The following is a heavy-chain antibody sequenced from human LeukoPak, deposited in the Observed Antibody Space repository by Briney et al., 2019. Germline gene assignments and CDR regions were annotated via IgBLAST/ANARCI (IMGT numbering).Heavy chain of an antibody. V-gene: IGHV3-23*01. CDR3: AKFAQRYCSGGSCHPFDY. CDR2: IFPSGGEI. J-gene: IGHJ4*02. CDR1: GFTFSTFA. D-gene: IGHD2-15*01. Sequence: GGSLRLSCAASGFTFSTFAMIWVRQPPGKGLECVSSIFPSGGEIHYADSVRGRFTISRDNSKSTLSLQMNSLRAEDTAAYYCAKFAQRYCSGGSCHPFDYWGQGTLVTVSS.